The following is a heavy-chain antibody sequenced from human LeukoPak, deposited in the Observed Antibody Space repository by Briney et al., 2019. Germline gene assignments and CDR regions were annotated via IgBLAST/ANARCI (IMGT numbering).Heavy chain of an antibody. CDR2: VSYDGSNK. D-gene: IGHD1-26*01. CDR3: AKDMGVGATSAFDY. J-gene: IGHJ4*02. CDR1: GFTFSSYG. V-gene: IGHV3-30*18. Sequence: GGSLRLSCAASGFTFSSYGMHWVRQAPGKGLEWVAVVSYDGSNKYYADSVKGRFTISRDNSKNTLYLQMNSLRAEDTAVYYCAKDMGVGATSAFDYWGQGTLVTVSS.